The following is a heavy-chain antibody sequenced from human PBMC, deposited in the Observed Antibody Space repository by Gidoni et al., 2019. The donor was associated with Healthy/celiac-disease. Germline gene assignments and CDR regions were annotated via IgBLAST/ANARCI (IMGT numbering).Heavy chain of an antibody. CDR1: GGTFSSYA. D-gene: IGHD2-21*02. CDR3: ASRAYCGGDCYSLYYYYGMDV. V-gene: IGHV1-69*01. J-gene: IGHJ6*02. CDR2: IIPILGTA. Sequence: QVQLVQSGAEVKKPGSSVKVSCKASGGTFSSYAISWVRQAAGQGLEWMGGIIPILGTANYAQKFQGRVTITADESTSTAYMELSSLRSEDTAVYYCASRAYCGGDCYSLYYYYGMDVWGQGTTVTVSS.